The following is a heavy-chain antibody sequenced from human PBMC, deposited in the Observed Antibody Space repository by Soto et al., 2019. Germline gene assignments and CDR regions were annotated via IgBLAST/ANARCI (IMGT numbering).Heavy chain of an antibody. J-gene: IGHJ5*02. CDR2: IYHSGST. D-gene: IGHD1-1*01. V-gene: IGHV4-30-2*01. CDR1: GGSISSGGYS. Sequence: QLQLQESGSGLVRPSQTLSLTCAVSGGSISSGGYSWNWIRQPPGKGLEWIGYIYHSGSTLYNPSLERRVPISVDKSKTHFALNLTSVTAADTAVYYCARDQLEGNWFDPWGQGTLVTVSS. CDR3: ARDQLEGNWFDP.